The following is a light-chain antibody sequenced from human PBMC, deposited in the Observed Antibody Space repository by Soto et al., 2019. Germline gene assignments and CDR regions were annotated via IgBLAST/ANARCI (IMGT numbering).Light chain of an antibody. CDR3: QQYGSSGT. CDR2: RAS. Sequence: EIVLTQSPGTLSLSPGERATLSCRASQSVSNSYLAWYQQKPGQAPRLLIYRASTRAAGIPARFSGSGSGTDFTLTISRLEPEDFAVYYCQQYGSSGTFGQGTKVDIK. J-gene: IGKJ1*01. V-gene: IGKV3-20*01. CDR1: QSVSNSY.